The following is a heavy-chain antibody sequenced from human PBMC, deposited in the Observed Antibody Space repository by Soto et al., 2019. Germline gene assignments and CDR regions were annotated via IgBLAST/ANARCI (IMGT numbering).Heavy chain of an antibody. Sequence: PSGTLSLTCTVSGGSVSSGSYYWSWIRQPPGKGVEWIGYIYYSVSTNYNPSLRSRVTISVDTSKNQFSLKLSSVTAADTAVYYCARHWWFDPWGQGTLVTVSS. CDR3: ARHWWFDP. J-gene: IGHJ5*02. V-gene: IGHV4-61*01. CDR1: GGSVSSGSYY. CDR2: IYYSVST.